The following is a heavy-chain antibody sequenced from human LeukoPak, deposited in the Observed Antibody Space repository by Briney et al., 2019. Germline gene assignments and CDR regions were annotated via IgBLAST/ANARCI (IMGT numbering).Heavy chain of an antibody. J-gene: IGHJ4*02. CDR1: GFTFTNAW. D-gene: IGHD3-10*01. Sequence: GSLRLSCAVSGFTFTNAWMSWVRQAPGKGLEWVGRIRSEVDGGITDYAAPVKGRFTISRDDSKNTLYLQLNSLKTEDTAVYYCTTDFRGTNPFAYWGQGTLVTVSS. V-gene: IGHV3-15*01. CDR2: IRSEVDGGIT. CDR3: TTDFRGTNPFAY.